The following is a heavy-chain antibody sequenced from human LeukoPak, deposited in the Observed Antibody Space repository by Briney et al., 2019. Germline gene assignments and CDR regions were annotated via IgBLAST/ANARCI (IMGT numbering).Heavy chain of an antibody. CDR1: GYTFTSYY. D-gene: IGHD6-19*01. Sequence: ASVKVSCKASGYTFTSYYMHWVRQAPGQGLEWMGIIKSSGGSTSYTQKFQGRVTMTRDTSTSTIYMELSSLRSEDTAAYYCARDLIGGWSIDYWGQGTLVTVSS. CDR2: IKSSGGST. J-gene: IGHJ4*02. V-gene: IGHV1-46*01. CDR3: ARDLIGGWSIDY.